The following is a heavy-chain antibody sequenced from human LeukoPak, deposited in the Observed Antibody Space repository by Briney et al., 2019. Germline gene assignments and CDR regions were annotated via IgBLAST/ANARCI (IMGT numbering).Heavy chain of an antibody. V-gene: IGHV1-2*02. CDR3: ARDSSGWTRGAFDI. Sequence: ASVKVSCKASGYTFTGYYMHWVRQAPGQGLEWMGWINPNSGGTNYAQKFQGRVTMTRDTSISTAYMELTRLRSDDTAVYCCARDSSGWTRGAFDIWGQGTMVTVSS. CDR2: INPNSGGT. CDR1: GYTFTGYY. D-gene: IGHD6-19*01. J-gene: IGHJ3*02.